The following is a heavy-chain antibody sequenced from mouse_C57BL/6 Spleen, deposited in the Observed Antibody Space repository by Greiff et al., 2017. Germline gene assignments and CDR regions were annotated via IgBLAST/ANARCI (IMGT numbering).Heavy chain of an antibody. V-gene: IGHV3-6*01. J-gene: IGHJ3*01. D-gene: IGHD2-4*01. CDR2: ISYDGSN. Sequence: ESGPGLVKPSQSLSLTCSVTGYSITSGYYWNWIRQFPGNKLEWMGYISYDGSNNYNPSLKNRISITRDTSKNQFFLKLNSVTTEDTATYYCARDHYDYDVPFAYWGQGTLVTVSA. CDR3: ARDHYDYDVPFAY. CDR1: GYSITSGYY.